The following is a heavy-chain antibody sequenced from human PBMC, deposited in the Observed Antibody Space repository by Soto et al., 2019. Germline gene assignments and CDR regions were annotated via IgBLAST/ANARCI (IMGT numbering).Heavy chain of an antibody. V-gene: IGHV3-48*01. J-gene: IGHJ4*02. CDR1: GFTFSSYS. CDR2: ISSSSSTI. D-gene: IGHD3-10*01. CDR3: ARAKDWVRGVIYNDY. Sequence: EVQLVESGGGLVQPGGSLRLSCAASGFTFSSYSMNWVRQAPGKGLEWVSYISSSSSTIYYADSVKGRFTISRDNAKNSLYLQMNSLRAEDTAVYYCARAKDWVRGVIYNDYWGQGTLVTVSS.